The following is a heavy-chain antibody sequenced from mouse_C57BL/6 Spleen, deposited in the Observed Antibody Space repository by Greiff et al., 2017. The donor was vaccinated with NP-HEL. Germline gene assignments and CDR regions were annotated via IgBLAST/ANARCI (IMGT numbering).Heavy chain of an antibody. CDR1: GYTFTDYE. CDR3: TREEGREDAMDY. V-gene: IGHV1-15*01. Sequence: VQVVESGAELVRPGASVTLSCKASGYTFTDYEMHWVKQTPVHGLEWIGAIDPETGGTAYNQKFKGKAILTADKSSSTAYMELRSLTSEDSAVYYCTREEGREDAMDYWGQGTSVTVSS. D-gene: IGHD3-3*01. J-gene: IGHJ4*01. CDR2: IDPETGGT.